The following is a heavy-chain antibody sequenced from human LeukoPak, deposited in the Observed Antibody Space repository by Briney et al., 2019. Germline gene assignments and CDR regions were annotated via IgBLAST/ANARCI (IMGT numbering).Heavy chain of an antibody. V-gene: IGHV3-33*01. CDR1: GFTFSSYG. CDR2: IRYDGSEK. D-gene: IGHD1-14*01. Sequence: PGRSLRLSCAASGFTFSSYGMHWVRQAPGKGLEWVATIRYDGSEKYYAEFVTGRFTVSRDNSTNTLYLEVNSVRAEDTAVYYCAREAWDQTGRAPVIWGQGTRVTVSS. CDR3: AREAWDQTGRAPVI. J-gene: IGHJ4*02.